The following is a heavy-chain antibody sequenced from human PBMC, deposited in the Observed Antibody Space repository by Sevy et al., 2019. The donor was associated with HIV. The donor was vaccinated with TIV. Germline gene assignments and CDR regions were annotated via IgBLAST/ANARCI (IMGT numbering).Heavy chain of an antibody. CDR2: ISSSGSLI. V-gene: IGHV3-48*03. CDR1: GFTFSSYE. D-gene: IGHD3-22*01. J-gene: IGHJ4*02. Sequence: GGSLRLSCAASGFTFSSYEMNWARQAPGKGLEWVSYISSSGSLIYYAYSVKGRFTISRDNAKNSLYLQMNSLRAEDTAVYYCAGGVVIGTTFDYWGQGTLVTVSS. CDR3: AGGVVIGTTFDY.